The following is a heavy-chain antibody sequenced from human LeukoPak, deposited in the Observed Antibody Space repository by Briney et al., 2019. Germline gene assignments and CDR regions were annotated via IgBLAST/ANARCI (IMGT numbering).Heavy chain of an antibody. D-gene: IGHD6-13*01. V-gene: IGHV4-31*03. Sequence: SETLSLTCTVSGGSISSGGYYWSWIRQHPGKGLEWIGYIYYSGSTYYNPSLKSRVTISVDTSKNQFSLKLSSVTAADTAVYYCARDASPYSSSWINWFDPWGQGTLVTVSS. CDR1: GGSISSGGYY. J-gene: IGHJ5*02. CDR3: ARDASPYSSSWINWFDP. CDR2: IYYSGST.